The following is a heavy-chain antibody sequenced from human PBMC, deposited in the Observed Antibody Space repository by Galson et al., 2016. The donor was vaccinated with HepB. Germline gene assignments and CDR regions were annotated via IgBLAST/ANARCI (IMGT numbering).Heavy chain of an antibody. CDR3: ATDLNRGPAREGFRGSHYRHALHT. CDR1: GGSINNFY. J-gene: IGHJ3*02. D-gene: IGHD3-16*01. CDR2: IFYTGSA. V-gene: IGHV4-59*12. Sequence: SETLSLTCTVSGGSINNFYWSWVRQPPGKGLEWIGFIFYTGSANYNPSLKSRVAFSVDTSKNQISLKLSSVTAADTAVYYCATDLNRGPAREGFRGSHYRHALHTWGQGTMVTVSS.